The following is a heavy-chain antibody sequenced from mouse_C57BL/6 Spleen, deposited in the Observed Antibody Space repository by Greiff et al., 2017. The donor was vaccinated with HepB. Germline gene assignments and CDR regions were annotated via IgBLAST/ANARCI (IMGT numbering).Heavy chain of an antibody. CDR2: INPNNGGT. V-gene: IGHV1-22*01. CDR1: GYTFTDYN. CDR3: AGTNFSWFAY. Sequence: VQLQQSGPELVKPGASVKMSCKASGYTFTDYNMHWVKQSHGKSLEWIGYINPNNGGTSYNQKFKCKATLTVNKSSSTAYMELRSLTSEDSAVYYCAGTNFSWFAYWGQGTLVTVSA. D-gene: IGHD3-3*01. J-gene: IGHJ3*01.